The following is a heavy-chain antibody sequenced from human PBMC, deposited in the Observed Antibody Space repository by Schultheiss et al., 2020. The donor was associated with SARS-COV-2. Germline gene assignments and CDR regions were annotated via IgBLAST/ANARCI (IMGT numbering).Heavy chain of an antibody. V-gene: IGHV4-61*05. D-gene: IGHD4-17*01. CDR1: GGSISSGGYY. CDR2: IYYSGST. CDR3: ARQYGHLDY. Sequence: SETLSLTCTVSGGSISSGGYYWSWIRQHPGKGLEWIGYIYYSGSTNYNPSLKSRVTISMDKSKNQFSLKLSSVTAADTAVYYCARQYGHLDYWGQGTLVTVSS. J-gene: IGHJ4*02.